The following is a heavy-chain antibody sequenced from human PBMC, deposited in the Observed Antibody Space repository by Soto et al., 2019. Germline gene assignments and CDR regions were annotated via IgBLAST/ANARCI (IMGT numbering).Heavy chain of an antibody. V-gene: IGHV3-30*18. CDR1: GFTFSNYG. D-gene: IGHD3-10*01. J-gene: IGHJ4*02. Sequence: VQLVESGGGVVQPGRSLRLSCAASGFTFSNYGMHWVRQAPGKGLEWVAAISYDGSNKYYADSVKGRFTISRDNSKNTLYLQMNSLRAEDTAVYYCAKDYFYYGSGSFDYWGQGTLVTVSS. CDR2: ISYDGSNK. CDR3: AKDYFYYGSGSFDY.